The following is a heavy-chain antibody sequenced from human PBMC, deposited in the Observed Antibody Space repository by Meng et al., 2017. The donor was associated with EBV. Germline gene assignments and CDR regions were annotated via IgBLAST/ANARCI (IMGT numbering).Heavy chain of an antibody. Sequence: ITLKESGPTLVKPTQTLTLTCTFSGFPLSTRGVGVGWFRQPPGKALEWLALIYWDDDKRYSPSLKSRLTITKDTSKNQVVLTMTNMDPVDAATYYCAHIIAARPFDYWGQGTLVTVSS. CDR2: IYWDDDK. D-gene: IGHD6-6*01. V-gene: IGHV2-5*02. CDR1: GFPLSTRGVG. J-gene: IGHJ4*02. CDR3: AHIIAARPFDY.